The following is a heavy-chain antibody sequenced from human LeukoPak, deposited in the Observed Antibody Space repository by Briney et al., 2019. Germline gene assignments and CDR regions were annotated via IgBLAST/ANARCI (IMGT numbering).Heavy chain of an antibody. D-gene: IGHD3-22*01. CDR3: ARDLYFHDSSGYYYGVDY. CDR1: GFIFSRYG. V-gene: IGHV3-33*01. CDR2: IWYDGSNK. Sequence: PGRSLRLSCAASGFIFSRYGLHWVRQAPGKGLEWVAAIWYDGSNKYYADSVKGRFIISRDNSRNTLYLEMNSLRAEDTAVYYCARDLYFHDSSGYYYGVDYWGQGTLVTVSS. J-gene: IGHJ4*02.